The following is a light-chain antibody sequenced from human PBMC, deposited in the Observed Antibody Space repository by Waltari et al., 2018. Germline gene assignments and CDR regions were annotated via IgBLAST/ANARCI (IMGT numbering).Light chain of an antibody. CDR3: QAWDTTTVV. CDR2: QDS. Sequence: SYELTQPASVSVSPGQTATLTCSGEKLGDKYACWYRQKPGQSPVVVIYQDSKRPSGIPERISGSNSGNTATLTISGTQAMDEADYYCQAWDTTTVVFGGGTKLTVL. V-gene: IGLV3-1*01. CDR1: KLGDKY. J-gene: IGLJ2*01.